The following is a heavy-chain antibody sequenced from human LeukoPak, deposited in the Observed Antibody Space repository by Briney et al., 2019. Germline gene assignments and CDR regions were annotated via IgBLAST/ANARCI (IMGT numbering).Heavy chain of an antibody. CDR2: IRSKADSYTT. V-gene: IGHV3-73*01. J-gene: IGHJ2*01. CDR3: RAAVAGDYFDL. D-gene: IGHD6-19*01. Sequence: GGSLKLSCAASGFTLSGAAMHWVRQASGKGLEWHGRIRSKADSYTTAHAASVKGRFTVSRDDSKNTAYLQMNSLKTEDTAVYYCRAAVAGDYFDLWGRGTLVTVSS. CDR1: GFTLSGAA.